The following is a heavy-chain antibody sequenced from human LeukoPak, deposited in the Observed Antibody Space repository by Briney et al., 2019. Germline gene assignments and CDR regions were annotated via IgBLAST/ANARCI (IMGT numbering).Heavy chain of an antibody. CDR3: AGLYYGSGSPKVDP. J-gene: IGHJ5*02. V-gene: IGHV4-34*01. CDR1: GGSFSGYY. D-gene: IGHD3-10*01. Sequence: PSETLSLTCAVYGGSFSGYYWSWIRQPPGKGLEWIGEINHSGSTNYNPSLKSRVTISVDTSKNQFSLKLSSVTAADTAVYYCAGLYYGSGSPKVDPWGQGTLVTVSS. CDR2: INHSGST.